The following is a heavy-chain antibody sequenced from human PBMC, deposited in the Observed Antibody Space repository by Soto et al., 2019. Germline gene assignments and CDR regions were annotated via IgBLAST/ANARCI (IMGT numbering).Heavy chain of an antibody. D-gene: IGHD6-19*01. J-gene: IGHJ4*02. V-gene: IGHV2-70*01. CDR3: ARIRNTRGSGWYYFDY. Sequence: ESGPTPVNPPQTLTLTCTFSGFPLPTSGKCVNWIRQPPGKALEWLALIDWGDEKYYSTSLKTRLTISKDTSKNQVVLTMTNMDPVDTATYYCARIRNTRGSGWYYFDYWGQGTLVTVSS. CDR2: IDWGDEK. CDR1: GFPLPTSGKC.